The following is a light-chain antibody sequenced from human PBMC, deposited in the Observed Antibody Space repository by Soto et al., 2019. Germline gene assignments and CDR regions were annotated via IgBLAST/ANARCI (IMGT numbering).Light chain of an antibody. Sequence: VMTQCPATLSLSPGDGASLSCRASQSVRTKLAWYQQKAGQAPRLLIYGESSRATGIPARLSGSGSGTDLNLTISRLEPEDFAVYYCQXYGSSPLTCGGGTKVDIK. CDR3: QXYGSSPLT. V-gene: IGKV3-20*01. CDR2: GES. J-gene: IGKJ4*01. CDR1: QSVRTK.